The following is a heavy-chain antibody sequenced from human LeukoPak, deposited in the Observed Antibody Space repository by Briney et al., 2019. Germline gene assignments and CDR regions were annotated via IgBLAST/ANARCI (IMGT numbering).Heavy chain of an antibody. CDR2: IYNSEST. V-gene: IGHV4-59*01. Sequence: SETLSLTCTVSGGSISGYYWSWIRQPPRKGLEWIGYIYNSESTNYNPSLQSRVTISVDTSKNQFSLKLSSVTAADTAVYYCARIDWGGYHFDYWGQGTLVTVSS. J-gene: IGHJ4*02. CDR3: ARIDWGGYHFDY. CDR1: GGSISGYY. D-gene: IGHD7-27*01.